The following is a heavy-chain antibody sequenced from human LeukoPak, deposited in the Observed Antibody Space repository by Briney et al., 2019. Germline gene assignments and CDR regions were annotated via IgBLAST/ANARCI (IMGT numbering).Heavy chain of an antibody. V-gene: IGHV3-23*01. CDR1: GFPFSSCA. D-gene: IGHD3-10*01. Sequence: PGGSLRLSCAASGFPFSSCAMNWVRQAPGKGLEWVSIIFGADKNTTYYADSVKGRFTVSRDNSKNTLDLQMTDLRPEDTAIYYCAKRNTMVRGGPCFDYWGQGILVAVSS. J-gene: IGHJ4*02. CDR3: AKRNTMVRGGPCFDY. CDR2: IFGADKNTT.